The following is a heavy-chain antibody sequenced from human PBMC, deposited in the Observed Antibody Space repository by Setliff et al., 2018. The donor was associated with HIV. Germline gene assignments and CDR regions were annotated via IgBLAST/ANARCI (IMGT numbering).Heavy chain of an antibody. CDR3: ARWCAAVGCYPAIYHFDS. CDR1: GYTFSEYA. J-gene: IGHJ4*02. CDR2: IDTDNGYR. D-gene: IGHD2-2*01. V-gene: IGHV1-3*04. Sequence: ASVKVSCKASGYTFSEYAIHWVRQAPGQRLEWMGRIDTDNGYRRYSPKLQGRVTITKDTSANTAYMELRGLRSEDTAVYYCARWCAAVGCYPAIYHFDSWGQGTLVPVSS.